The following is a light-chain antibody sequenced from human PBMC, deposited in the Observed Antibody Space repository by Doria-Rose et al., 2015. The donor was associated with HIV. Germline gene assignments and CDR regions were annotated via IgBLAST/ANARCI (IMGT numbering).Light chain of an antibody. V-gene: IGKV3-20*01. J-gene: IGKJ1*01. CDR2: DGY. CDR3: HQYGTSWT. Sequence: QSPGTLSLSPGERATLSCRASQSFSSTYLAWYQQKPGQAPSLLIYDGYTRATGIPDRFSASGSGTDFTLAINRLEPEDFALYYCHQYGTSWTFGQGTKVEI. CDR1: QSFSSTY.